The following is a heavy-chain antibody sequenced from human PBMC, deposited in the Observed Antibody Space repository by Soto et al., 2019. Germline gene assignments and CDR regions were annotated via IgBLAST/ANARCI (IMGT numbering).Heavy chain of an antibody. CDR2: IYHSGST. D-gene: IGHD2-15*01. V-gene: IGHV4-30-2*01. J-gene: IGHJ4*02. CDR3: ARGQVVAAQH. CDR1: GGSISSGGDS. Sequence: QLQLQESGSGLVKPSQTLSLTCAVSGGSISSGGDSWSCIRQPPGKCLEWIGYIYHSGSTYYHPSLKSRVTISVDRSKNQFSLKLSSVTAADTAVYYCARGQVVAAQHWGQGTLVTVSS.